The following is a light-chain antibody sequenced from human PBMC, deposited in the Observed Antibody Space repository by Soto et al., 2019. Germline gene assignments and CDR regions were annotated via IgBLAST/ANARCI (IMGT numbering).Light chain of an antibody. CDR2: GAS. J-gene: IGKJ1*01. CDR1: QSVSSSY. V-gene: IGKV3-20*01. Sequence: EIVLTQSPGTLSLSPGERATLSCRASQSVSSSYLAWYQQKPGQAPRLLIYGASSRSTGIPDRFSGSGSGTDFSLTISRLEPEDFAVYYCQQYGSSSGATFGQGTKVETK. CDR3: QQYGSSSGAT.